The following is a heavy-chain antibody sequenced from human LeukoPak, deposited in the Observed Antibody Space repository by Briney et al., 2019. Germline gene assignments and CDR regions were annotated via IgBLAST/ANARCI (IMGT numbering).Heavy chain of an antibody. J-gene: IGHJ3*02. Sequence: GESLKISCKGSGYTFSNHWIGWVRQMPGKGLEWMGIIFPADSDTRYSPSFQGQVTISADKSISTAYLQWSSLKASDTAMYYCARSLSYYGSGSGYDAFDIWGQGTMVTVSS. CDR3: ARSLSYYGSGSGYDAFDI. V-gene: IGHV5-51*01. D-gene: IGHD3-10*01. CDR2: IFPADSDT. CDR1: GYTFSNHW.